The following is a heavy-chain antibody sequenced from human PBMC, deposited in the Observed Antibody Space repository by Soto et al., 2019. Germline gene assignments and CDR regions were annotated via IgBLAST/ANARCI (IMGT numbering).Heavy chain of an antibody. CDR2: INAGNGNT. J-gene: IGHJ4*02. V-gene: IGHV1-3*01. D-gene: IGHD5-12*01. CDR1: GYTFTSYA. CDR3: ARMATTEYYFDY. Sequence: ASVKVSCKASGYTFTSYAMHWVRQAPGQRLEWMGWINAGNGNTKYSQKFQGRVTITADESTSTAYMELSSLRSEDTAVYYCARMATTEYYFDYWGQGTLVTVSS.